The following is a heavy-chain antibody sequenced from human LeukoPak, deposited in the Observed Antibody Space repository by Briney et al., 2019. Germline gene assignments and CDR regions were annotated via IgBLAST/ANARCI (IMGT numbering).Heavy chain of an antibody. J-gene: IGHJ5*02. CDR2: VNTNTGNP. CDR1: GGTFSSYA. V-gene: IGHV7-4-1*02. Sequence: ASVKVSCKASGGTFSSYAISWVRQAPGQGLEWMGWVNTNTGNPTYAQGFTGRFVFSLDTSVSTAYLQISSLKAEDTAVYYCVRDPSVRYFDWLSTPNWFDPWGQGTLVTVSS. D-gene: IGHD3-9*01. CDR3: VRDPSVRYFDWLSTPNWFDP.